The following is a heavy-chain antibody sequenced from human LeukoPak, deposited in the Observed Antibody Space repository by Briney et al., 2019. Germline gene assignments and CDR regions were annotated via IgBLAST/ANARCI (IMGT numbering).Heavy chain of an antibody. J-gene: IGHJ4*02. V-gene: IGHV4-39*01. CDR1: GGSISSSSYY. D-gene: IGHD3-22*01. CDR3: AGDSSGYYYFDY. Sequence: SETLSLTCTVSGGSISSSSYYWGWIRQPPGKGLEWIGSIYYSGSTYYNPSLKSRVTISVDTSKNQFSLKLSSVTAADTAVYYCAGDSSGYYYFDYWGQGTLVTVFS. CDR2: IYYSGST.